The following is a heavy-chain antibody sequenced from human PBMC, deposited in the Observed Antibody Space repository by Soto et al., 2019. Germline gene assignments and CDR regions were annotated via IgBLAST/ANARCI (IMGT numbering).Heavy chain of an antibody. CDR2: INPNSGGT. V-gene: IGHV1-2*02. Sequence: AASVKVSCKASGYTFTGYYMHWVRQAPGQGLEWMGWINPNSGGTNYAQKFQGRVTMTRDTSISTAYMELSRLRSDDTAVYYCASEVPTTYYYDSSGYYVYWGQGTLVTVSS. CDR1: GYTFTGYY. D-gene: IGHD3-22*01. CDR3: ASEVPTTYYYDSSGYYVY. J-gene: IGHJ4*02.